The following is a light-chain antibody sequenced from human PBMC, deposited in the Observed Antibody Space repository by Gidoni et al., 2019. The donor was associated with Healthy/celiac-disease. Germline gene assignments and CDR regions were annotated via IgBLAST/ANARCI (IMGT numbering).Light chain of an antibody. CDR1: LSVSSY. V-gene: IGKV3-11*01. CDR2: YAS. Sequence: IVLTHSPATLSLSPGERATLSCRASLSVSSYLAWYHQKPGQAPRLLIYYASNRSTGIPARFIGSGSGTDFTLTISSLEPEDFAVYYCQQRSNWPRVTFGQGTRLEIK. J-gene: IGKJ5*01. CDR3: QQRSNWPRVT.